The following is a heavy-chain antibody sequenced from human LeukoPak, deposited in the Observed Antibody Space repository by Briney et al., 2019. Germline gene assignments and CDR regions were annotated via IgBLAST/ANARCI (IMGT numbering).Heavy chain of an antibody. Sequence: SETLSLTCTVSGGSISSSSYYWGWIRQPPGKGLEWIGSIYYSGSTYYNPSLKSRVTISVDTSKNQFSLKLSSVTAADTAVYYCAREGKGIVGYWGQGTLVTVSS. CDR1: GGSISSSSYY. J-gene: IGHJ4*02. D-gene: IGHD1-26*01. V-gene: IGHV4-39*02. CDR2: IYYSGST. CDR3: AREGKGIVGY.